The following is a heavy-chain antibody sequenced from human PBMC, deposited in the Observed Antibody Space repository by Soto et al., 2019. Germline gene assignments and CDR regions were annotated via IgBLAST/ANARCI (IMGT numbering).Heavy chain of an antibody. V-gene: IGHV3-74*01. CDR1: GLTFSSYW. D-gene: IGHD4-17*01. CDR3: ALSHTVTTDY. Sequence: GGSLRLSCAASGLTFSSYWMHWVRQAPGKGLVWVSRIKSDGGSTSYADSVKGRFTISRDNAKNTLYLQMNSLRAEDTAVYYCALSHTVTTDYWGQGTLVTVSS. J-gene: IGHJ4*02. CDR2: IKSDGGST.